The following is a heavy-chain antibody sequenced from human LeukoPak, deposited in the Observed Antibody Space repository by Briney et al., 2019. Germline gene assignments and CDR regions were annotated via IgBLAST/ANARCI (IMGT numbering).Heavy chain of an antibody. CDR2: ISSDGSHK. CDR3: AREAKGLSIDY. Sequence: GGSLRLSCAASGFIFSGYAMHWVRQAPGKGLEWVAAISSDGSHKYYADSVEGRLTISRDNSKNTLDLQMNSLRVEDAALYYCAREAKGLSIDYWDQGTLVTVSS. J-gene: IGHJ4*02. CDR1: GFIFSGYA. V-gene: IGHV3-30*04.